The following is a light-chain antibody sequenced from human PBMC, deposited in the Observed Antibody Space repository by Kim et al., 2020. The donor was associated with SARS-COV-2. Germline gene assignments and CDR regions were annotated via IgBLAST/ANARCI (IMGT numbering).Light chain of an antibody. Sequence: ETVMTQSPATLSMSPGERATLSCRASQSVSSNLAWYQQKPGQAPRLLIYDASTRATGIPARFSGSGSGTQFTLTISSLQSEDFAVYYCHQYNNWPLTFGGGTKVDIK. V-gene: IGKV3-15*01. CDR2: DAS. CDR1: QSVSSN. CDR3: HQYNNWPLT. J-gene: IGKJ4*01.